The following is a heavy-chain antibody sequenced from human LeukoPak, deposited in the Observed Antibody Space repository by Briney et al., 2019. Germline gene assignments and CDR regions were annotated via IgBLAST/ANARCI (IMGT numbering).Heavy chain of an antibody. CDR3: ARDGVEAVAGTGALDAFDI. CDR2: ISYGGGNK. D-gene: IGHD6-19*01. V-gene: IGHV3-30-3*01. J-gene: IGHJ3*02. Sequence: GRSLRLSCAASGFTFSSYAMHWVRQAPGKGLEWVADISYGGGNKYYADSVKGRFTISRDNSKNTLYLQMNSLRAEDTAVYYCARDGVEAVAGTGALDAFDIWGQGTMVTVSS. CDR1: GFTFSSYA.